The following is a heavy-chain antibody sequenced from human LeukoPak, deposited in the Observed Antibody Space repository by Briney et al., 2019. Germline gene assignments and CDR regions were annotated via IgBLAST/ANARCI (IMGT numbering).Heavy chain of an antibody. V-gene: IGHV3-30*03. J-gene: IGHJ6*02. Sequence: PGGSLRLSCAASGFTFSSYGMHWVRQAPGKGLEWVAVISYDGSNKYYADSVKGRFTISRDNSKNTLYLQMNSLRAEDTAVYYCARARPWTSYYYYGMDVWGQGTTVTVSS. CDR3: ARARPWTSYYYYGMDV. D-gene: IGHD3/OR15-3a*01. CDR2: ISYDGSNK. CDR1: GFTFSSYG.